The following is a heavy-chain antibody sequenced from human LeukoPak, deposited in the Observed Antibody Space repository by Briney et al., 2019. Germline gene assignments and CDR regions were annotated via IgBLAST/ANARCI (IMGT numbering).Heavy chain of an antibody. V-gene: IGHV4-59*12. J-gene: IGHJ3*02. D-gene: IGHD3-3*01. CDR2: IYYSGST. CDR1: GGSISSYY. Sequence: SETLSLTCTVSGGSISSYYWSWIRQPPGKGLEWIGYIYYSGSTNYNPSLKSRVAISVDTSKNQFSLKLSSVTAADTAVYYCARDTYYDFWSGYYSWVAFDIWGQGTMVTVSS. CDR3: ARDTYYDFWSGYYSWVAFDI.